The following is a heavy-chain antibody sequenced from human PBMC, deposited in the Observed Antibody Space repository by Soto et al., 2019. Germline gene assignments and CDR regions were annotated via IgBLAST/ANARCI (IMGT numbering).Heavy chain of an antibody. Sequence: GGSLRLSCAASGFTFSSYAMHWVRQAPGKGLEWVAVISYDGSNKYYADSVKGRFTISRDNSKNTLYLQMNSLRAEDTAVYYCARDRSSEGHYFDYWGQGTLVTVSS. CDR2: ISYDGSNK. V-gene: IGHV3-30-3*01. CDR3: ARDRSSEGHYFDY. CDR1: GFTFSSYA. D-gene: IGHD2-2*01. J-gene: IGHJ4*02.